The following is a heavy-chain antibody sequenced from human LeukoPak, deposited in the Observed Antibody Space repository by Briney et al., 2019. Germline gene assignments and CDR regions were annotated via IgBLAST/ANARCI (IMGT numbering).Heavy chain of an antibody. CDR1: GFTFSSYG. CDR2: ISYDGSNK. J-gene: IGHJ4*02. V-gene: IGHV3-30*18. CDR3: AKSWGGYFDY. Sequence: PGGSLRLSCAAAGFTFSSYGMHWVRLAPGKGLEWVAVISYDGSNKYYADSVKGRFTISRDNSKNTLYLQMNSLRAEDTAVYYCAKSWGGYFDYWGQGTLVTVSS. D-gene: IGHD3-16*01.